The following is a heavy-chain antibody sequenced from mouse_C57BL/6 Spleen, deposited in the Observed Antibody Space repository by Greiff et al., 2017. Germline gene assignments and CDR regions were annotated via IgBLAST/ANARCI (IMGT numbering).Heavy chain of an antibody. V-gene: IGHV1-80*01. CDR2: IYPGDGDT. Sequence: QVQLQQSGAELVKPGASVKISCKASGYAFSSSWMNWVKQRPGKGLEWIGQIYPGDGDTNYNGKFKGKATLTADKSSSTAYIQLSSLTSEDSAVYFCARSFTTVVAPYAMDYWGQGTSVTVSS. CDR1: GYAFSSSW. D-gene: IGHD1-1*01. CDR3: ARSFTTVVAPYAMDY. J-gene: IGHJ4*01.